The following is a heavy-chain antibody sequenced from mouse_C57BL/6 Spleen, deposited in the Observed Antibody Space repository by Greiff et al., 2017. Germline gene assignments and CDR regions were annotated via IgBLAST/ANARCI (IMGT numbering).Heavy chain of an antibody. J-gene: IGHJ3*01. V-gene: IGHV3-6*01. CDR2: ISYDGSN. D-gene: IGHD1-1*01. CDR3: AKGDYYYGSSPFAY. CDR1: GYSITGGYY. Sequence: EVKLMESGPGLVKPSQSLSLTCSVTGYSITGGYYWNWIRQFPGNKLEWMGYISYDGSNNYNPPLKNRISITRDTSKNQFFLKLNSVTTEDTDTYYCAKGDYYYGSSPFAYWGQGTLVTVSA.